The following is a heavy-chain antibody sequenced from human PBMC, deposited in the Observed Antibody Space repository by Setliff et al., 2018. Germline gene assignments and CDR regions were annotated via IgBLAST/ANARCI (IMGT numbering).Heavy chain of an antibody. CDR1: GFTFRSYW. Sequence: GGSLRLSCAASGFTFRSYWMSWVRQAPGKGLEWVANITKDGSIKYYLDSVRGRFTISRDNAENSLTLQMNSLRVEDTAVYYCSRDLQGSGDYVVDYWGQGTLVTVSS. CDR2: ITKDGSIK. D-gene: IGHD4-17*01. J-gene: IGHJ4*02. V-gene: IGHV3-7*01. CDR3: SRDLQGSGDYVVDY.